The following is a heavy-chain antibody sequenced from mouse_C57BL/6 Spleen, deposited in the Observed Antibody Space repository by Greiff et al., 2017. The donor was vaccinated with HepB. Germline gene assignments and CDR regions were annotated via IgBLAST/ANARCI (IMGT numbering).Heavy chain of an antibody. Sequence: EVKLVESGPGLAKPSQTLSLTCSVTGYSITSDYWNWIRKFPGNKLEYMGYISYSGSTYYNPSLKSRISITRDTSKNQYYLQLNSVTTEDTATYYCARGTHYYGSSYEDYYAMDYWGQGTSVTVSS. D-gene: IGHD1-1*01. CDR3: ARGTHYYGSSYEDYYAMDY. CDR1: GYSITSDY. V-gene: IGHV3-8*01. J-gene: IGHJ4*01. CDR2: ISYSGST.